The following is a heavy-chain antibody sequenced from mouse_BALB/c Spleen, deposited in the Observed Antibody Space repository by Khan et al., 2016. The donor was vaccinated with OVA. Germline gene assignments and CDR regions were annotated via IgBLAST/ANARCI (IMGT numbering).Heavy chain of an antibody. CDR1: GFNIKDTY. D-gene: IGHD2-10*01. V-gene: IGHV14-3*02. J-gene: IGHJ3*01. CDR3: IRGAYSGLFAY. Sequence: VQLQQSGADFVKPGASVKLSCTASGFNIKDTYMYWINQRPQQGLVWIGRIDPANGDVKYDPKFQDKATIAADASSNTAYLQLSSLTSEDTAVYYCIRGAYSGLFAYWGQGTLVTVSA. CDR2: IDPANGDV.